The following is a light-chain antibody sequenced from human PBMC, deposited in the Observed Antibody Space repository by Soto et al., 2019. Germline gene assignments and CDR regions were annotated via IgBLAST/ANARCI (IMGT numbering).Light chain of an antibody. CDR2: AAS. CDR1: QNIVSY. V-gene: IGKV1-39*01. J-gene: IGKJ4*01. CDR3: QQSHSLPLT. Sequence: DIQLTQSPSSLSASGGDTVIITCRASQNIVSYLSWYQQRPGKPPNLLVYAASSLESWVPSRFSGSGSGTHFTLTISNLQPEDFATYFCQQSHSLPLTFGGGTKGQIK.